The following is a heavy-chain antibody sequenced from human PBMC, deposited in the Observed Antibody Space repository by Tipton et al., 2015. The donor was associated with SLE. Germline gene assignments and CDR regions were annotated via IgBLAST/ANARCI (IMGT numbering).Heavy chain of an antibody. D-gene: IGHD6-13*01. CDR3: SKNLSPDVAVSGD. J-gene: IGHJ4*02. CDR2: ISAGGSST. V-gene: IGHV3-23*01. Sequence: SLRLSCAASGFTFDKFAMSWVRQAPGKGLVWVSSISAGGSSTFYADSVRGRFTITRDNSDKTVYLQMDLLTSEDTAVYYCSKNLSPDVAVSGDWGQGTLVTVSS. CDR1: GFTFDKFA.